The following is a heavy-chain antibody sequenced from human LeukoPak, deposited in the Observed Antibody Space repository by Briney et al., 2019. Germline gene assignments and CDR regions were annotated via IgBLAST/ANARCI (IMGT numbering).Heavy chain of an antibody. CDR1: GFTFSSYA. CDR2: ISSSGSTI. V-gene: IGHV3-48*03. CDR3: ATPDGDYFDY. J-gene: IGHJ4*02. D-gene: IGHD1-14*01. Sequence: PGGSLRLSCAASGFTFSSYAMSWVRQAPGKGLEWVSYISSSGSTIYYADSVKGRFTISRDNAKNSLYLQMNSLRAEDTAVYYCATPDGDYFDYWGQGTLVTVSS.